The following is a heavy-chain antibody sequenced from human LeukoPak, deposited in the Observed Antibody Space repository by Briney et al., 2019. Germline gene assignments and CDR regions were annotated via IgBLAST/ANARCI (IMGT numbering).Heavy chain of an antibody. D-gene: IGHD6-13*01. Sequence: SETLSLTCTVSGDSLSSCYHYWGWVRQPPGKGLEWIGRIYYRWTTYYSPPLSSPVTISEDKSKNQFSLRLSSVTAAGTGVYYFARHRAVNSIEAAFDYWGQGTLVTVSS. CDR3: ARHRAVNSIEAAFDY. V-gene: IGHV4-39*01. CDR2: IYYRWTT. J-gene: IGHJ4*02. CDR1: GDSLSSCYHY.